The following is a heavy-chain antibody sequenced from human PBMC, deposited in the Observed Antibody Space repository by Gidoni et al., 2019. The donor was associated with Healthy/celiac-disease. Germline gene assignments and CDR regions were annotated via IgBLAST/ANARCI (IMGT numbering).Heavy chain of an antibody. J-gene: IGHJ6*02. CDR1: GFTFSSYW. D-gene: IGHD3-3*01. CDR2: IKQDGSEK. CDR3: ARDEYYDFWSGYYPNYYGMDV. V-gene: IGHV3-7*03. Sequence: EVQLVESGGGLVQPGGSLRLSCAASGFTFSSYWMSWVRQAPGKGLEWVANIKQDGSEKYYVDSVKGRFTISRDNAKNSLYLQMNSLRAEDTAVYYCARDEYYDFWSGYYPNYYGMDVWGQGTTVTVSS.